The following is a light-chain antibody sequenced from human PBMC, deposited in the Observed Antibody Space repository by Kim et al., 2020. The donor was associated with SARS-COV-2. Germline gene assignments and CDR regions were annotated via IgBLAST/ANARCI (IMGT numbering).Light chain of an antibody. CDR1: QDIIKY. J-gene: IGKJ1*01. CDR3: QQYDNLPPGA. Sequence: DIQMTQSPSSLSASVGGRVTITCRASQDIIKYLNWYQVKPGKAPKLLIYDASNLEAGVPSRFSGGGSGTHFTFTISSLQPEDVATYYCQQYDNLPPGAFGQGTKVDIK. V-gene: IGKV1-33*01. CDR2: DAS.